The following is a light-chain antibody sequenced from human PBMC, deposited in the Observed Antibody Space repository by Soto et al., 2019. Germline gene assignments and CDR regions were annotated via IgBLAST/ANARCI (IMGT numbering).Light chain of an antibody. CDR1: QSVNSR. V-gene: IGKV3D-15*01. CDR2: GAS. Sequence: EIVLTQSPGTLSLSPVERATLSCRASQSVNSRLAWYQHKPGQAPRLLISGASSRATGIPARFSGSGSGTEFTLTISSLQSEDFAVYYCQQYNNWPPITFGQGTRLEIK. CDR3: QQYNNWPPIT. J-gene: IGKJ5*01.